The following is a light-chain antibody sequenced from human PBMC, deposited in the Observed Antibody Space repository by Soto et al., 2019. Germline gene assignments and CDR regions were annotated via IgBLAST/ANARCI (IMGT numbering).Light chain of an antibody. V-gene: IGLV1-44*01. CDR3: ASWDDSLEGVV. J-gene: IGLJ2*01. Sequence: QSVVTQPPSASGPPGQTVTISCYGSSSNIGGNVVNWYQQVPGTAPRLLIYSKNQRPSGVPDRFSASKSGTTASLAISGLQSEDEADYYCASWDDSLEGVVFGGGTKLTVL. CDR1: SSNIGGNV. CDR2: SKN.